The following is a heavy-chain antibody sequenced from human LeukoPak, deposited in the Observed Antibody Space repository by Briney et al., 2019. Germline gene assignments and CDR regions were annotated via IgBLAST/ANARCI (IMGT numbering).Heavy chain of an antibody. CDR2: IYYSGST. D-gene: IGHD3-9*01. J-gene: IGHJ4*02. CDR3: ARVTYYDILTGYYPRLDLDY. V-gene: IGHV4-39*07. CDR1: GGSISSSSYY. Sequence: SETLSLTCTVSGGSISSSSYYWGWLRQPPGKGLEWIGSIYYSGSTYYNPSLKSRVTISVDTSKNQFSLKLSSVTAADTAVYYCARVTYYDILTGYYPRLDLDYWGQGTLVTVSS.